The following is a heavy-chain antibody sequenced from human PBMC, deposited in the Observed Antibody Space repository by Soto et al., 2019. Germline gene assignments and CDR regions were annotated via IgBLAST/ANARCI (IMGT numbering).Heavy chain of an antibody. CDR3: LVVITTYDAFDI. D-gene: IGHD3-22*01. CDR1: GGTFSGYA. J-gene: IGHJ3*02. V-gene: IGHV1-69*13. CDR2: IIPIFGTA. Sequence: SVKVSCKAAGGTFSGYAIGWVRQAPGQGLEWMGGIIPIFGTANYAQKFQGRVTITADESTSTAYMELSSLRSEDTAVYYCLVVITTYDAFDIWGQGTMVTVSS.